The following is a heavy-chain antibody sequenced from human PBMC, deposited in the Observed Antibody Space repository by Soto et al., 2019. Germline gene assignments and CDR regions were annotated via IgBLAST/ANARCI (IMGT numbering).Heavy chain of an antibody. J-gene: IGHJ6*02. V-gene: IGHV3-30-3*01. CDR2: ISYDGSNK. CDR3: ARDQVRPNYGFWSGVQYYQYGMDV. CDR1: GFTFSYFA. D-gene: IGHD3-3*01. Sequence: QVQLVESGGGEVQPGRSLRLSCAASGFTFSYFALHWVRQAPGKGLEWVAVISYDGSNKYYADSVKGRFTISRDNSKNTLYLQMNSPRAEDTAVYYCARDQVRPNYGFWSGVQYYQYGMDVWGQGTTVTVSS.